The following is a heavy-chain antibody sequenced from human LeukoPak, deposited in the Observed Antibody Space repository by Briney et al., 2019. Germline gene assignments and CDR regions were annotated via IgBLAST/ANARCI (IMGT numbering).Heavy chain of an antibody. CDR2: VFHTGDS. Sequence: PSETLSLTCAVSGDSVSFSYWRWIRQPPGKGLEWIGYVFHTGDSNCNPSLKRRVTMSLDTSKNQLSLRLTSVTAAHTAVYYCARHPFATPFDRWGRGTLVTVSS. V-gene: IGHV4-59*08. J-gene: IGHJ5*02. D-gene: IGHD2-15*01. CDR3: ARHPFATPFDR. CDR1: GDSVSFSY.